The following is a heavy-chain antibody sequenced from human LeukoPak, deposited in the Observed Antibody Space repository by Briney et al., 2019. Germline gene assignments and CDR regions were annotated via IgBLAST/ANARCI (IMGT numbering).Heavy chain of an antibody. D-gene: IGHD4-23*01. Sequence: ASVKVSCKASGYTFTNYGISWVRQAPGQGLEWMGWISAYNGYTDYAQKLQFRVTMTTDTSTTTAYMELRSLRSDDTAVYYCARDKAVTTEVTQHFQHWGQGTLVTVSS. J-gene: IGHJ1*01. CDR1: GYTFTNYG. CDR2: ISAYNGYT. V-gene: IGHV1-18*01. CDR3: ARDKAVTTEVTQHFQH.